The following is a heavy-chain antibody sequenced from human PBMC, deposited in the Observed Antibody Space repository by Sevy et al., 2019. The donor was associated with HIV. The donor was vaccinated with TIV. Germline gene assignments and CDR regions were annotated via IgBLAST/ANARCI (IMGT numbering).Heavy chain of an antibody. D-gene: IGHD3-10*01. J-gene: IGHJ4*02. Sequence: GESLKISCAASGFTFSTYNMNWVRQAPGKGLEWVSSIWSSSSYIYYADSVKGRFTISRDNAKNPLYLQMNSLKVEDTAVYYCARDRTYGSFIDYWGQGTLVTVSS. V-gene: IGHV3-21*01. CDR1: GFTFSTYN. CDR2: IWSSSSYI. CDR3: ARDRTYGSFIDY.